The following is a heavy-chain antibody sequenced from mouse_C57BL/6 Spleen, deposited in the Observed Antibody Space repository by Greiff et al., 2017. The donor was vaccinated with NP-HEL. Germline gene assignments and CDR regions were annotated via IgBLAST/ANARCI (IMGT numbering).Heavy chain of an antibody. D-gene: IGHD2-4*01. CDR1: GYTFTSYW. CDR3: AREGGYYDYFDY. J-gene: IGHJ2*01. V-gene: IGHV1-55*01. CDR2: IYPGSGST. Sequence: QVQLKQSGAELVKPGASVKMSCKASGYTFTSYWITWVKQRPGQGLEWIGDIYPGSGSTNYNEKFKSKATLTVDTSSSTAYMQLSSLTSEDSAVYYCAREGGYYDYFDYWGQGTTLTVSS.